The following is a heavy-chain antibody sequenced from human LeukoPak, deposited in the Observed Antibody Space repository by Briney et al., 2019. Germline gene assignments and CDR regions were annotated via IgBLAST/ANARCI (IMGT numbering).Heavy chain of an antibody. J-gene: IGHJ4*02. CDR2: IIPIFGTA. Sequence: SVKVSCKSSGGTFSSYAISWVRQAPGQGLEWMGGIIPIFGTANYAQKFQGRVTITTDESTSTAYMELSSLRSEDTAVYYCARGSVTTVVPFDYWGQGTLVTVSS. CDR1: GGTFSSYA. D-gene: IGHD4-23*01. CDR3: ARGSVTTVVPFDY. V-gene: IGHV1-69*05.